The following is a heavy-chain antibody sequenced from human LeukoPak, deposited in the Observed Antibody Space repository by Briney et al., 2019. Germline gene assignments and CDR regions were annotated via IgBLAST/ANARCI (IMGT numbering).Heavy chain of an antibody. D-gene: IGHD3-22*01. CDR1: GGSISSYY. J-gene: IGHJ4*02. V-gene: IGHV4-59*08. Sequence: SETLSLTCSVSGGSISSYYWSWIRQPPGKGLEWIGYIYYSGSTNYNPSLKSRVTISVDTSKNQFSLILSSVTAADTAGYYFARHIVTTSSGYYPYWGQGTLVTVSS. CDR2: IYYSGST. CDR3: ARHIVTTSSGYYPY.